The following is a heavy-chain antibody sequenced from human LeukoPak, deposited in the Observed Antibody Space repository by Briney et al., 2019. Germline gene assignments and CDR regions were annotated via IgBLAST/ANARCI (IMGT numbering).Heavy chain of an antibody. CDR1: GFTFSSYG. CDR3: ARDGLTIAVAGTVLDY. CDR2: IWYDGSNK. J-gene: IGHJ4*02. Sequence: GRSLRLSCAVSGFTFSSYGMHWVRQAPGKGLEWVAVIWYDGSNKYYADSVKGRFTISRDNSKNTLYLQMNSLRAEDTAVYYCARDGLTIAVAGTVLDYWGQGTLVTVSS. D-gene: IGHD6-19*01. V-gene: IGHV3-33*01.